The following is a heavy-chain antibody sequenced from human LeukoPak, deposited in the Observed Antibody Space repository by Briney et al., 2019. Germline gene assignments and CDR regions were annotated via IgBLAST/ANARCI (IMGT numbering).Heavy chain of an antibody. CDR3: ANLVVVAVTGGY. D-gene: IGHD2-15*01. CDR2: ISSSGTSK. CDR1: GFTFRDCE. Sequence: GGSLRLSCAASGFTFRDCEMNWVRQAPGKGLEWVSYISSSGTSKWYADSLKGRFTISRENAKNSLFLQMNSLRADDTAVYYCANLVVVAVTGGYWGQGTLVTVSS. V-gene: IGHV3-48*03. J-gene: IGHJ4*02.